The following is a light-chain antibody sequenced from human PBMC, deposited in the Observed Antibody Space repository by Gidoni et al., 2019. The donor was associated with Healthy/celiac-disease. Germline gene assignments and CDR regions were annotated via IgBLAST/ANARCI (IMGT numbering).Light chain of an antibody. Sequence: QSVLTQPPSASGTPGQRVTISCSGSSSNLGSNTVNWYQQLPGTAPKLLIYSNNQRPSGVPDRSSGSKSGTSASLAISGLQSEDEADYYCAAWDDSLNGPVVFGGGTKLTVL. CDR3: AAWDDSLNGPVV. CDR2: SNN. CDR1: SSNLGSNT. J-gene: IGLJ2*01. V-gene: IGLV1-44*01.